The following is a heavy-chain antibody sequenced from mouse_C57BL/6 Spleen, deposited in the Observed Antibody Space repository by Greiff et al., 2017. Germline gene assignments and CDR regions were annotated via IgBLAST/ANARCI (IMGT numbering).Heavy chain of an antibody. J-gene: IGHJ1*03. CDR3: ARGGGVVADWYFDV. Sequence: QVQLKQPGAELVMPGASVKLSCKASGYPFTSYWMHWVKQRPGQGLEWLGEIDPSDSYTNSNQKIKGKFTLTVEKSSSTAYRQLSSLTSEDSAVYYCARGGGVVADWYFDVWGTGTTVTVSS. CDR2: IDPSDSYT. CDR1: GYPFTSYW. V-gene: IGHV1-69*01. D-gene: IGHD1-1*01.